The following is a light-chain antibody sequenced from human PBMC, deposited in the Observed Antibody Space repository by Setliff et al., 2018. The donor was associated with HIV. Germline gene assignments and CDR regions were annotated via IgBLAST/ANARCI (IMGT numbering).Light chain of an antibody. V-gene: IGLV2-14*01. CDR3: SSYAITNTLP. J-gene: IGLJ1*01. Sequence: QSVLTQPASVSGSPGQSITISCTGTSSDVGGYSHVSWYQQHPGKAPKLIIYEARNRPSGVSNRFSGSKSGNTASLTISGLRAEDEADYYCSSYAITNTLPFGTGTKVTVL. CDR2: EAR. CDR1: SSDVGGYSH.